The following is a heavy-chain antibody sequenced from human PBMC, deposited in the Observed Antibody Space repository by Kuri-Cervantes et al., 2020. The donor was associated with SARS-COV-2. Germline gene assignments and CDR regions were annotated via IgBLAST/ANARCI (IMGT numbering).Heavy chain of an antibody. CDR1: GFTFDDYT. Sequence: GGSLRLSCAASGFTFDDYTMHWVRQAPGKGLEWVSLISWDGGSTYYADSVKGRFTISRDNSKNSLYLQMNSLRTEDTALYYCAKGSQLRYFDWLPQGGYFDYWGQGTLVTVSS. CDR3: AKGSQLRYFDWLPQGGYFDY. J-gene: IGHJ4*02. CDR2: ISWDGGST. V-gene: IGHV3-43*01. D-gene: IGHD3-9*01.